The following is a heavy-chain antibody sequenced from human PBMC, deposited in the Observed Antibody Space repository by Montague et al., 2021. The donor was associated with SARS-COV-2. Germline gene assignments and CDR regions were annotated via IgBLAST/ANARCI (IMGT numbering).Heavy chain of an antibody. V-gene: IGHV4-59*01. D-gene: IGHD1-1*01. CDR3: VSDTQDYDDNAWNAWFRP. CDR1: GGSIYSYY. CDR2: VSYIGRT. Sequence: SETLSLTCTVSGGSIYSYYWSWVRHPPGKGLEWIGHVSYIGRTYYKPSLKSRVTMSVDTSKNHFSLRLSSASAADTTLYYCVSDTQDYDDNAWNAWFRPSGLGSLVTGCS. J-gene: IGHJ5*02.